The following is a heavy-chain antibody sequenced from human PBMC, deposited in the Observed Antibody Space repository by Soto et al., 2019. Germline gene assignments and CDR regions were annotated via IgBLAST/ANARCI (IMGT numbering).Heavy chain of an antibody. CDR3: ARAYLGAFFDY. D-gene: IGHD3-10*01. CDR1: VGSISSYY. Sequence: PSETLSLTCTVSVGSISSYYWSWIRQPPGKGLEWIGYIYYSGSTNYNPSLKSRVTISVDTSKNQFSLKLSSVTAADTAVYYCARAYLGAFFDYWGQGTLVTVSS. J-gene: IGHJ4*02. V-gene: IGHV4-59*01. CDR2: IYYSGST.